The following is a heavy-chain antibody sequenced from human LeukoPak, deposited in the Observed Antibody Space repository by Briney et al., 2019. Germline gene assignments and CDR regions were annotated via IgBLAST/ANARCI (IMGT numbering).Heavy chain of an antibody. CDR1: GXSFSGYY. Sequence: SETLSLTCAVYGXSFSGYYWSWIRQPPGKGLEWIGEINHSGSTNYNPSLKSRVTVSLDKSKNHLSLNLTSVTAADTAVYYCSRENGAFSPFGYWGQVTLVTVPS. CDR3: SRENGAFSPFGY. V-gene: IGHV4-34*01. CDR2: INHSGST. J-gene: IGHJ4*02. D-gene: IGHD2-8*01.